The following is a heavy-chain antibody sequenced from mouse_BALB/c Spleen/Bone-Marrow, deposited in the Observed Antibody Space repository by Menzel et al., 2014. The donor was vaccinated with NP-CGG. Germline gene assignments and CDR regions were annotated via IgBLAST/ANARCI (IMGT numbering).Heavy chain of an antibody. CDR1: DYSITSGYS. J-gene: IGHJ2*01. D-gene: IGHD2-1*01. CDR3: ARRGGNYGGPYYFDY. CDR2: IHYSGNT. V-gene: IGHV3-1*02. Sequence: EVQGVESGPDLVKPSQSLSLTCTVTDYSITSGYSWHWIRQSPGNKLEWMGYIHYSGNTNYNPSLESRISITRDTSKNQFFLQLNSVTTEDTATYFCARRGGNYGGPYYFDYWGQGTTLTVSS.